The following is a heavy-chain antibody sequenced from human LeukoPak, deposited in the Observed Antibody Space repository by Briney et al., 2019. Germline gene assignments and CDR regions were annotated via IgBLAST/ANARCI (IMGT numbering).Heavy chain of an antibody. Sequence: SETLSLTCTVSSGSISTFYWSWIRQPPGKGLEWIGYVYQSGTTSYNPSLKRRVTISADTSKNQFSLRVTSVTAADTALYYCARHGGSLGYFDNWGQGTLVTVSS. CDR2: VYQSGTT. CDR3: ARHGGSLGYFDN. D-gene: IGHD1-26*01. J-gene: IGHJ4*02. V-gene: IGHV4-59*08. CDR1: SGSISTFY.